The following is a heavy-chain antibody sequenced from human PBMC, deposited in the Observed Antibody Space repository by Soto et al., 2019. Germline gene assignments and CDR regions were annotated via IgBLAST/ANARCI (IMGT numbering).Heavy chain of an antibody. CDR1: GLIFSDYA. D-gene: IGHD1-26*01. J-gene: IGHJ4*02. Sequence: EVQLLESGGDLVQPGGSLRLSCAASGLIFSDYAMSWVRQAPGKGLECVACISCSGGNTFYADSVKGRFTISRDNSKNTLSLHMNSLRVDDTAVYFCAKDRFGIVGPVDYWGQGTLVTVSS. V-gene: IGHV3-23*01. CDR3: AKDRFGIVGPVDY. CDR2: ISCSGGNT.